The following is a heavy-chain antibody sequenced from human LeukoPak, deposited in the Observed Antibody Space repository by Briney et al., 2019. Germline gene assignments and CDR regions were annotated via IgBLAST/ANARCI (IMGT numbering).Heavy chain of an antibody. Sequence: GGSLRLSCAASGFTVSSNYMSWARQAPGKGPEWVSVIYSGGTTYYADSVKGRFTISRDISKNTLYLQMDSLRVEDTAVYYCARMLISSGYYVDSWGQGTLVTVSS. D-gene: IGHD3-22*01. V-gene: IGHV3-53*01. CDR3: ARMLISSGYYVDS. CDR2: IYSGGTT. J-gene: IGHJ4*02. CDR1: GFTVSSNY.